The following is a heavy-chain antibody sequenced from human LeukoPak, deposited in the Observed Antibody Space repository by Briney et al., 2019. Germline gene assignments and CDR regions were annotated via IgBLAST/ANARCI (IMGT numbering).Heavy chain of an antibody. Sequence: GGSLRLSCAASGFTFSSYGMHWVRQAPGKGLEWVAVIWYDGSNKYYADSVKGRFTISRDNSKNTLYLQMNSLRAEDTAVYYCARASDYGDYVSAFDIWGQGTMVTVSS. V-gene: IGHV3-33*01. CDR1: GFTFSSYG. D-gene: IGHD4-17*01. CDR3: ARASDYGDYVSAFDI. CDR2: IWYDGSNK. J-gene: IGHJ3*02.